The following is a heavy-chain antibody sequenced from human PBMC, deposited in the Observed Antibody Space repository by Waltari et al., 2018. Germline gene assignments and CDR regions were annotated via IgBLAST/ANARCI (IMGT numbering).Heavy chain of an antibody. J-gene: IGHJ5*02. V-gene: IGHV3-30*02. D-gene: IGHD6-13*01. Sequence: QVQLVESGGGVVQPGGSLRLSCAASGFTFSSYGMHWVRQAPGKGLEWVAFIRYDGSNKYYADSVKGRFTISRDNSKNTLYLQMNSLRAEDTAVYYCAKDRGDYSSSWYNWFDPWGQGTLVTVSS. CDR3: AKDRGDYSSSWYNWFDP. CDR2: IRYDGSNK. CDR1: GFTFSSYG.